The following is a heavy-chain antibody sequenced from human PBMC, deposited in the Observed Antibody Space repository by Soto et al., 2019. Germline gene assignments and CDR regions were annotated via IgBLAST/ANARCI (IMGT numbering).Heavy chain of an antibody. Sequence: SVKVSCKASGGTFSSYAISWVRQAPGQGLEWMGGIIPIFGTANYAQKFQGRVTITADESTSTAYMELSSLRSEDTAVYYCARSQTYGDYRGSFDYWGQGTLVTVSS. CDR3: ARSQTYGDYRGSFDY. CDR2: IIPIFGTA. J-gene: IGHJ4*02. V-gene: IGHV1-69*13. CDR1: GGTFSSYA. D-gene: IGHD4-17*01.